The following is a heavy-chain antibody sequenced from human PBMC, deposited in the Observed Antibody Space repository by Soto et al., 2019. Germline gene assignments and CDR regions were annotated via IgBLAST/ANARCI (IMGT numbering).Heavy chain of an antibody. Sequence: EVQLVESGGGLVQPGGSLRLSCAASGFTVSSNYMSWVRQAPGKGLEWVAVIYSGGSTYYADSVKGRFTISRDKSKNTLYLQMTSLRAEDTAVYYCANSPYYYDGDYWGQGTLVTVGS. CDR2: IYSGGST. V-gene: IGHV3-66*01. CDR3: ANSPYYYDGDY. CDR1: GFTVSSNY. J-gene: IGHJ4*02. D-gene: IGHD3-22*01.